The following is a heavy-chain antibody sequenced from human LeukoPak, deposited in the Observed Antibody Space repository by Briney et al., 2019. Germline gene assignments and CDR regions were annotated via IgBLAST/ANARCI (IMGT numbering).Heavy chain of an antibody. CDR1: GFTFSSYA. V-gene: IGHV3-30*04. Sequence: GGSLRLSCAASGFTFSSYAMHWVRQAPGKGLEWVAVISYDGSNKYYADSVKGRFTISRDNSKNTLYLQMNSLRAEDTAVYYCARDNGRAMIVVVIIHPLGYWGQGTLVTVSS. CDR3: ARDNGRAMIVVVIIHPLGY. J-gene: IGHJ4*02. CDR2: ISYDGSNK. D-gene: IGHD3-22*01.